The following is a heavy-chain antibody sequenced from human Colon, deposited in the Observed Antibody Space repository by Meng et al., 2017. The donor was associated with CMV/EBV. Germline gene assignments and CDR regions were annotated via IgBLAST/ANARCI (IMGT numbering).Heavy chain of an antibody. J-gene: IGHJ5*02. CDR1: GDSVRSHY. V-gene: IGHV1-69*04. CDR2: IIPILGIA. Sequence: TCTVSGDSVRSHYWSWIRQPPGKGLEWMGWIIPILGIANYAQKFQGRVTITADKSTSTIYMELSSLRSEDTTVNYCASDIKVDKGVGLSGGDNWFDPWGQGTLVTVSS. CDR3: ASDIKVDKGVGLSGGDNWFDP. D-gene: IGHD3-10*01.